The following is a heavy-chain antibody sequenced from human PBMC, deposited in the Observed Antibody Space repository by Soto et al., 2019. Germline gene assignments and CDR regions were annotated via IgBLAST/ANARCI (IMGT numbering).Heavy chain of an antibody. CDR2: SNGGDGRT. CDR1: GYTFRNYP. D-gene: IGHD3-10*01. Sequence: QVQLVQSGAEVTKPGASVKVSCKASGYTFRNYPVHWVRQAPGQKLEWMGWSNGGDGRTRYSQIFQGRVTFTRDTSANTAYMEVGSLRFEDTAVYYCARDRGGRVPLASSYFYYGMDVWGQGTTVTVSS. V-gene: IGHV1-3*01. CDR3: ARDRGGRVPLASSYFYYGMDV. J-gene: IGHJ6*02.